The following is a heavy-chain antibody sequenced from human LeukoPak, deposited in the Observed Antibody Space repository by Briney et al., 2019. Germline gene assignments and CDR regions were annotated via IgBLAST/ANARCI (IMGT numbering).Heavy chain of an antibody. CDR1: GYTFTGNY. CDR3: ARGSIVGATESLGFDY. D-gene: IGHD1-26*01. J-gene: IGHJ4*02. CDR2: INPNSGDT. Sequence: ASVKVSCKASGYTFTGNYLHWVRQAPVQGLEWMGWINPNSGDTHYAQKFQGRVTMTRDTSISTAYMELSRLRSDDTAVYYCARGSIVGATESLGFDYWGQGTLVTVSS. V-gene: IGHV1-2*02.